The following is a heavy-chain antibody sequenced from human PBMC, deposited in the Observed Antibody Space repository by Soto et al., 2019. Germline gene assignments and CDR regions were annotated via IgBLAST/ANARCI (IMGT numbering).Heavy chain of an antibody. J-gene: IGHJ6*03. CDR2: ISAYNGNT. D-gene: IGHD6-13*01. Sequence: ASVKVSCKASGYTFTSYGISWVRQAPGQGLEWMGWISAYNGNTNYAQKLQGRVTMTTDTSTSTAYMELRSLRSDDTAVYYCARSQQLTPYYYYYMDVWGKGTTVTVSS. V-gene: IGHV1-18*01. CDR3: ARSQQLTPYYYYYMDV. CDR1: GYTFTSYG.